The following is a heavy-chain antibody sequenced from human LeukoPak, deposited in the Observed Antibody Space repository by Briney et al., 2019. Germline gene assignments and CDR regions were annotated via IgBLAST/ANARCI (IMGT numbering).Heavy chain of an antibody. J-gene: IGHJ4*02. CDR3: ARAQSLTAPAGTFANS. V-gene: IGHV1-2*02. Sequence: ASVKVSCEASGYTFTGYFLHGVRRAPGRGFEWMGWINPNSGGTYYTQRFQGRVTMTRDTSISTAYMELSSLRSDDTAVYYCARAQSLTAPAGTFANSWGQGTLVTVSS. CDR1: GYTFTGYF. D-gene: IGHD6-13*01. CDR2: INPNSGGT.